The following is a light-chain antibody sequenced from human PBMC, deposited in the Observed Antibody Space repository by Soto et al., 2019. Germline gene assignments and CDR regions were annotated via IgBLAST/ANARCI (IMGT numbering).Light chain of an antibody. CDR3: SSARRDNTWV. CDR1: SSDIGASTF. CDR2: EVS. V-gene: IGLV2-14*03. J-gene: IGLJ3*02. Sequence: QSALTQPASVSESPGQSITISCTGTSSDIGASTFVSWYQQHPGKAPKLLIYEVSNRPSGISNRCSGSKSANTASLTISGLQAEDEADYYCSSARRDNTWVFGGGTKLTVL.